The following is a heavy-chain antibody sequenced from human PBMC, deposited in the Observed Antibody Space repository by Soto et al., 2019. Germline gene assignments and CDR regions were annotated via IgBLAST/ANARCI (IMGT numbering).Heavy chain of an antibody. CDR2: ISPDDGYI. V-gene: IGHV3-21*01. D-gene: IGHD3-10*01. CDR1: GFTFNTYT. Sequence: GGSLRLSCAASGFTFNTYTMSWFRQGPGKGLEWVSSISPDDGYIYYADSVRGRFTISRDNAKNSLYLQMSGLRAEDTAVYYCASLPVYGSGSSFDYWGQGTLVTVSS. J-gene: IGHJ4*02. CDR3: ASLPVYGSGSSFDY.